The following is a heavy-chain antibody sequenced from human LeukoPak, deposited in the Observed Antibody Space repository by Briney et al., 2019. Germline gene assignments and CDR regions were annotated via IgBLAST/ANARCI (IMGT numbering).Heavy chain of an antibody. V-gene: IGHV1-69*05. J-gene: IGHJ5*02. CDR1: GGTFSSYA. CDR3: ARGALHYYDSSGYDGLNWFDP. Sequence: ASVKVSCKASGGTFSSYAISWVRQAPGQGLEWMGRIIPIFGTASYAQKFQGRVTITTDESTSTAYMELSSLRSEDTAVYYCARGALHYYDSSGYDGLNWFDPWGQGTLVTVSS. CDR2: IIPIFGTA. D-gene: IGHD3-22*01.